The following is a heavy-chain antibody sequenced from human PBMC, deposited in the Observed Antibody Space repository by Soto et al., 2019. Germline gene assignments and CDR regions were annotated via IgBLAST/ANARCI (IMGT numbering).Heavy chain of an antibody. CDR2: IIPIFGTA. CDR3: ARVVTAALPAYYYGMDV. Sequence: QVQLVQSGAEVTKPGPSVKVSCKASGGTFSSYAISWLRRAPGQGLEWMGGIIPIFGTANYAQKFQGRVTITADESTSTAYMELSGLRSEDTAVYYCARVVTAALPAYYYGMDVWGQGPTVTVS. CDR1: GGTFSSYA. D-gene: IGHD2-2*01. J-gene: IGHJ6*02. V-gene: IGHV1-69*01.